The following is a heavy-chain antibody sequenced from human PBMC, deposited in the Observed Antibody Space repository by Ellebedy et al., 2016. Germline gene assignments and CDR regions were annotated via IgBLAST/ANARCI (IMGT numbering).Heavy chain of an antibody. V-gene: IGHV3-23*01. J-gene: IGHJ6*03. CDR1: GFTLSSYA. Sequence: GGSLRLSCAASGFTLSSYAMSWVRQAPGRRLEWVSAFSGSGGSTHYVDSVRGRFTISRDNSKNTLYLQMTSLRAEDTAVYYCARAPTAIFAHFYYYYYYMDVWGKGTTVTVSS. D-gene: IGHD2-21*02. CDR3: ARAPTAIFAHFYYYYYYMDV. CDR2: FSGSGGST.